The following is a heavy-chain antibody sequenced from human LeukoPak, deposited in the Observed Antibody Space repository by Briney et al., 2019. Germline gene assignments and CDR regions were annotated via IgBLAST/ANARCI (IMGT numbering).Heavy chain of an antibody. D-gene: IGHD5-12*01. CDR3: ARDPASFLSGYRQSL. CDR1: GGSISSGGYY. Sequence: SQTLYLTCTVSGGSISSGGYYWSWIRQPPGKGLEWIGYIYHSGSTYYNPSLKSRVTISVDRSKNQFSLKLSSVTAADTAVYYCARDPASFLSGYRQSLWGQGTMVTVSS. V-gene: IGHV4-30-2*01. CDR2: IYHSGST. J-gene: IGHJ3*01.